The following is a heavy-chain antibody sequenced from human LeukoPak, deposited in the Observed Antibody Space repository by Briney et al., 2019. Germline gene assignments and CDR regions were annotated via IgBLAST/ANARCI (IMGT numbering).Heavy chain of an antibody. Sequence: GGSLRLSCAAPGFTFSDYYMSWIRQAPGKGLEWFSYVSTSGTTIYYADSVKGRFTISRDNAKNSLYLQMNSPRAEDTAVYYCARGPTTVTSPHFDYWGQGTLVTVSS. CDR2: VSTSGTTI. D-gene: IGHD4-17*01. V-gene: IGHV3-11*01. CDR1: GFTFSDYY. J-gene: IGHJ4*02. CDR3: ARGPTTVTSPHFDY.